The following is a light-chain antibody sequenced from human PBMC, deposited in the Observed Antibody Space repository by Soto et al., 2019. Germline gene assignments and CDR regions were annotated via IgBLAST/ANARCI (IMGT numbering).Light chain of an antibody. CDR3: HQYNKWPPT. Sequence: ELVMTQSPASLSVSPGERATLSCRATQSVSTYLAWYQQKPGQAPRLLIYGASTRATEIAARFSGSGSGTEFTLTISSLQSEDFAVYYCHQYNKWPPTFGQGTRLEIK. J-gene: IGKJ2*01. CDR1: QSVSTY. V-gene: IGKV3-15*01. CDR2: GAS.